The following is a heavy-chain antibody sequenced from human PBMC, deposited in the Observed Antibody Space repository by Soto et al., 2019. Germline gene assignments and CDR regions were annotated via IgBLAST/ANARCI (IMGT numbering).Heavy chain of an antibody. Sequence: EVQRGESGGGLVQPGGSLRLSCAASGFTFSSNYMSWVRQAPGKGLEWVSVIYSGGSTYYADSVKGRFTISRDNSKNTLYLQMNSLRAEDTAVYYCARDPIPTGMDVWGQGTTVTVSS. J-gene: IGHJ6*02. CDR3: ARDPIPTGMDV. CDR1: GFTFSSNY. CDR2: IYSGGST. V-gene: IGHV3-66*01.